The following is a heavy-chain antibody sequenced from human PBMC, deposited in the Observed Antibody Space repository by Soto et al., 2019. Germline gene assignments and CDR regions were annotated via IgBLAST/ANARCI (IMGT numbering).Heavy chain of an antibody. CDR2: ISYDGGNK. Sequence: GGSLRLSCAASGFTFSSYGMHWVRQAPGKGLEWVAVISYDGGNKNYVDSVKGRFTISRDNSKNTLYLQMNSLRAEDTAVYYCAKDTYYHDSSGYYVFDYWGQGTLVTIPS. D-gene: IGHD3-22*01. CDR3: AKDTYYHDSSGYYVFDY. V-gene: IGHV3-30*18. J-gene: IGHJ4*02. CDR1: GFTFSSYG.